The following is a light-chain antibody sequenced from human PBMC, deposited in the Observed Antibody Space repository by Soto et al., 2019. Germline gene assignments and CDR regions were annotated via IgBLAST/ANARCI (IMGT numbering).Light chain of an antibody. V-gene: IGLV2-14*01. Sequence: QSALTQPASVSGTPGQSITISCTGPSSALGGYNYVSWYQQHPGKAPKLMIYEVSNRPSGVSNRFSGSKSGNTASLTISGLQAEDEADYYCSSYTSSSTLYVFGTGTKVTVL. CDR2: EVS. CDR3: SSYTSSSTLYV. J-gene: IGLJ1*01. CDR1: SSALGGYNY.